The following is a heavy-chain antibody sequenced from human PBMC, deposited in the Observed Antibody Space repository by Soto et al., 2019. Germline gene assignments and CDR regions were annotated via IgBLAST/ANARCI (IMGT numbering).Heavy chain of an antibody. CDR3: ARDKGLPYYDSSGQLDY. CDR2: ISSSGSTI. CDR1: GFTFSDYY. D-gene: IGHD3-22*01. Sequence: GGSLRLSCAASGFTFSDYYMSWIRQAPGKGLEWVSYISSSGSTIYYADSVKGRFTISRDNAKNSLYLQMNSLRAEDTAVYYCARDKGLPYYDSSGQLDYWGQGTLVTVSS. J-gene: IGHJ4*02. V-gene: IGHV3-11*01.